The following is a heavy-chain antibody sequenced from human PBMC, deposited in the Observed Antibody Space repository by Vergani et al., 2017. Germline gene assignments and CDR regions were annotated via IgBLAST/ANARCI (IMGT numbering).Heavy chain of an antibody. V-gene: IGHV1-2*02. CDR3: ARDRQDNWNYLGGIDY. CDR1: GYTFTGYY. CDR2: INPNSGGT. Sequence: QVQLVQSGAEVKKPGASVKVSCKASGYTFTGYYMHWVRQAPGQGLEWMGWINPNSGGTNYAQKFQGRVTMTRDTSISTAYMELSRLRSDDTAVYYCARDRQDNWNYLGGIDYWGQGTLVTGSS. D-gene: IGHD1-7*01. J-gene: IGHJ4*02.